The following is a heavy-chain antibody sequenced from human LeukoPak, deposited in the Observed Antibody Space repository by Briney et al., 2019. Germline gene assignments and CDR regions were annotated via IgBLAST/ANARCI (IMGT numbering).Heavy chain of an antibody. CDR1: GGSISSGDYY. J-gene: IGHJ1*01. CDR3: ARVEITFGGVIAGGYFQH. CDR2: IYYSGST. D-gene: IGHD3-16*02. Sequence: SETLSLTCTVSGGSISSGDYYWSWIRQPPGKGLEWIGYIYYSGSTYYNPSLKSRVTISVDTSKNQFSLKLSSVTAADTAVYYCARVEITFGGVIAGGYFQHWGQGTLVTVSS. V-gene: IGHV4-30-4*08.